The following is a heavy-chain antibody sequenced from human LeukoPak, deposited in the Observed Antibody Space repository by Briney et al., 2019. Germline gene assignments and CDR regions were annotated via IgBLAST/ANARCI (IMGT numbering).Heavy chain of an antibody. J-gene: IGHJ4*02. CDR1: GFTFSSYW. Sequence: GGSLRLSCAASGFTFSSYWMSWVRQAPGKGLEWVANIKQDGSEKYYVDSVKGRFTISRDNAKNSLYLQMNRLRAEDTAVYYCARDQAVRGVRIWYYFDYWGQGTLVTVSS. CDR2: IKQDGSEK. CDR3: ARDQAVRGVRIWYYFDY. D-gene: IGHD3-10*01. V-gene: IGHV3-7*05.